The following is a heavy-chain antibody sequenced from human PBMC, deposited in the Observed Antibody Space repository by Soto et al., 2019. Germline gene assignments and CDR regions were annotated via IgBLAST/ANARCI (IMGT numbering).Heavy chain of an antibody. J-gene: IGHJ4*02. Sequence: GASVKVSCKASGYTFTSYYMHWVRQAPGQGLEWMGIINPSGGSTSYAQKFQGRVTMTRDTSTSTVYMELSSLRSEDTALYYCAREARRDDILTGADYWGQGTLVTVSS. D-gene: IGHD3-9*01. CDR3: AREARRDDILTGADY. CDR2: INPSGGST. CDR1: GYTFTSYY. V-gene: IGHV1-46*01.